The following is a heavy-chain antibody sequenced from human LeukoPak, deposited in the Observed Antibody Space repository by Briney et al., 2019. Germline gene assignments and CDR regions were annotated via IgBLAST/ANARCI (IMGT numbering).Heavy chain of an antibody. V-gene: IGHV3-7*01. J-gene: IGHJ3*02. CDR1: GFTFGSYW. CDR2: IKQDGSEK. CDR3: ARDRGRGAFDI. Sequence: GGSLRLSCAASGFTFGSYWMSWVRQAPGKGLEWVANIKQDGSEKYYVDSVKGRFTISRDNAKNSLYLQMNSLRAEDTAVYYCARDRGRGAFDIWGQGTMVTVSS. D-gene: IGHD3-10*01.